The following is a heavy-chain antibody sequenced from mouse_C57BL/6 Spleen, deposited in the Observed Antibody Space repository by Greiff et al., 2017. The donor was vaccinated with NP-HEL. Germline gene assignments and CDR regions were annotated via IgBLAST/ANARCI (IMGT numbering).Heavy chain of an antibody. CDR2: INPNNGGT. D-gene: IGHD2-14*01. CDR3: ARGRYYYYAMDY. V-gene: IGHV1-22*01. Sequence: DVQLQESGPELVKPGASVKMSCKASGYTFTDYNMHWVKQSHGKSLEWIGYINPNNGGTSYNQKFKGKATLTVNKSSSTAYMELRSLTSEDSAVYYCARGRYYYYAMDYWGQGTSVTVSS. CDR1: GYTFTDYN. J-gene: IGHJ4*01.